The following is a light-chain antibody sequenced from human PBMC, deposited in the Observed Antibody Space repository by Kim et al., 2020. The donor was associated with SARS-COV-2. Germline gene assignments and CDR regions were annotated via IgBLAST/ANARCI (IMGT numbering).Light chain of an antibody. Sequence: GQSITISCTGTRSDVGGYNYVSWYQQHPGKAPKLMIYDVSKRPSGVSNRFSGSKSGNTASLTISGLQAEDEADYYCSSYTSCSTVVFGGGTQLTVL. V-gene: IGLV2-14*04. CDR2: DVS. J-gene: IGLJ2*01. CDR1: RSDVGGYNY. CDR3: SSYTSCSTVV.